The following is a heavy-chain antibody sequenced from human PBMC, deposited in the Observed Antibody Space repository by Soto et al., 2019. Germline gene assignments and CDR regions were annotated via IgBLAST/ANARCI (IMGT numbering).Heavy chain of an antibody. CDR3: ARGRKSAFDY. CDR2: TYYASKWKN. CDR1: GDSVSSNGVA. Sequence: QVQLQQSGPGLMKPSQTLSLTCAISGDSVSSNGVAWNWIRQSPSRGLEWLGRTYYASKWKNNYSTSVKSRITINPDTSKNQFSLQLHFVTPEDTAVYYCARGRKSAFDYWGQGTLVTVSS. V-gene: IGHV6-1*01. J-gene: IGHJ4*02.